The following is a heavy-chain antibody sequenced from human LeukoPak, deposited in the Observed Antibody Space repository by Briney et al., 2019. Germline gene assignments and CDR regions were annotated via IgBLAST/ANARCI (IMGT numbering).Heavy chain of an antibody. Sequence: GGSLRLSCAASGFTFTNYDMSWVRQAPGKGLEWVSTISDSGHSTSYADSVKGRFTISRDNSKNTLYLQMNSLRAEDTALYYCATGEFYFDFWGQGTLVTSPQ. D-gene: IGHD3-16*01. CDR1: GFTFTNYD. V-gene: IGHV3-23*01. CDR2: ISDSGHST. CDR3: ATGEFYFDF. J-gene: IGHJ4*02.